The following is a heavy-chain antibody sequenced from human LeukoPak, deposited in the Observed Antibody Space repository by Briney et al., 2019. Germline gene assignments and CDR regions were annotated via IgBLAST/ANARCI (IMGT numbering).Heavy chain of an antibody. CDR1: GGSISGYY. J-gene: IGHJ5*02. D-gene: IGHD6-13*01. V-gene: IGHV4-59*01. CDR2: MYYGGST. CDR3: ARSLPATVAGANWYDP. Sequence: SETLSLTCSVSGGSISGYYWNWIRQPPGKGLEWIGYMYYGGSTNYSPSLKSRVSMSADTSRNQLSLKLTSVTAADTAVYYCARSLPATVAGANWYDPWGQGTLVTASS.